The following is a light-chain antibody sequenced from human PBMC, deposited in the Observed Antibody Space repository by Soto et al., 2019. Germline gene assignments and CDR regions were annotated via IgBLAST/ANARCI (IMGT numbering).Light chain of an antibody. CDR3: QQYNNWPT. J-gene: IGKJ1*01. CDR2: GAS. V-gene: IGKV3-15*01. CDR1: QSVSSN. Sequence: EIVMTQSPATLSVSPGERATLSCRASQSVSSNLAWYQQKPGQAPRLLIYGASTRASGIPARFSGSGSGTEFTLTSSSLQSEDFEVYSCQQYNNWPTFGQGTKVEIK.